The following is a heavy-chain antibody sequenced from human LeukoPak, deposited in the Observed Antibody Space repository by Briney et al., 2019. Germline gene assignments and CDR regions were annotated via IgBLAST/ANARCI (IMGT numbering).Heavy chain of an antibody. CDR1: GFTFTSSA. CDR3: AAVQTTSLDGDSGRHYGMDV. Sequence: SVKVSCKASGFTFTSSAMQWGRQARGQRLEWIGGIVVGSGNTNYAQKLQERVTITRDMATSTAYMELSSLRSEDTAVYYCAAVQTTSLDGDSGRHYGMDVWGQGTTVTVSS. CDR2: IVVGSGNT. D-gene: IGHD4-17*01. V-gene: IGHV1-58*02. J-gene: IGHJ6*02.